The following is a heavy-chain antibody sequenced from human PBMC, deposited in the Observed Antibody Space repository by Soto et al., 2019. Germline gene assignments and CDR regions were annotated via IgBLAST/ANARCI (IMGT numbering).Heavy chain of an antibody. CDR3: ARDCSGGSCYPGMDV. CDR2: IYYSGST. V-gene: IGHV4-31*03. Sequence: TSETLSLTCTVSGGSISSGGYYWSWIRQHPGKGLEWIGYIYYSGSTYYNPSLKSRVTISVDTSKNQFSLRAEDTAVYFCARDCSGGSCYPGMDVWGQGTTVTVSS. D-gene: IGHD2-15*01. CDR1: GGSISSGGYY. J-gene: IGHJ6*02.